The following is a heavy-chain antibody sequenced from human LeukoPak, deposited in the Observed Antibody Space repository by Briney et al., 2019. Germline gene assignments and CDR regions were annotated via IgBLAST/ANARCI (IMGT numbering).Heavy chain of an antibody. D-gene: IGHD3-3*01. V-gene: IGHV3-48*01. J-gene: IGHJ4*02. CDR2: SSSSSSTI. CDR3: ASSGGDYDFWSGYFVR. Sequence: PGGSLRPSCAASGFTFSSYSMNLVRQAPGKGLEWVSYSSSSSSTIYYADSVKGRFTISRDNAKNSLYLQMNSLRAEDTAVYYCASSGGDYDFWSGYFVRWGQGTLVTVSS. CDR1: GFTFSSYS.